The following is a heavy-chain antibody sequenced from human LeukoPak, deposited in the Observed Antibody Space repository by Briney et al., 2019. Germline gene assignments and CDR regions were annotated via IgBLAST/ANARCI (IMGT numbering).Heavy chain of an antibody. V-gene: IGHV4-59*01. D-gene: IGHD1-14*01. J-gene: IGHJ4*02. Sequence: SETLSLTCTVSGGSISSSYWSWIRQPPGKGLEWIGYIYYSGSTNYNPSLKSRVTISVDTSKNQFSLKLSSVTAADTAVYYCARDNPGGGYFDYWGQGTLVIVSS. CDR1: GGSISSSY. CDR3: ARDNPGGGYFDY. CDR2: IYYSGST.